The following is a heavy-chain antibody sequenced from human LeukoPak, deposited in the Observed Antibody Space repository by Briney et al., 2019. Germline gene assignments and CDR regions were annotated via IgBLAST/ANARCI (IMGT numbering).Heavy chain of an antibody. CDR1: GYSTTSGYF. J-gene: IGHJ3*02. CDR2: IHHSGST. V-gene: IGHV4-38-2*02. D-gene: IGHD3-22*01. Sequence: SETLSLTCTVSGYSTTSGYFWGWIRQPPGKGLEWIGSIHHSGSTYYNPSLKSRITISIDTSTNQFSLKLSSVTAADTAVYYCAREMDYYDSSGYDAFDIWGQETMVTVS. CDR3: AREMDYYDSSGYDAFDI.